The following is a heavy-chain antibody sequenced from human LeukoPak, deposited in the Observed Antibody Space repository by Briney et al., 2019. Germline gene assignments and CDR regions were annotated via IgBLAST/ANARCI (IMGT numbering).Heavy chain of an antibody. D-gene: IGHD1-1*01. J-gene: IGHJ6*02. V-gene: IGHV1-8*01. CDR3: AGRSTISTTGRPWGMDV. CDR1: GYTFTSYD. CDR2: MNPNSGNT. Sequence: ASVKVSCKTSGYTFTSYDINWVRQATGQGLEWMGWMNPNSGNTGYTQKFRGRVIMTRNTSISTAYMELSGLRSEDTAVYYCAGRSTISTTGRPWGMDVWGQGTTVTVSS.